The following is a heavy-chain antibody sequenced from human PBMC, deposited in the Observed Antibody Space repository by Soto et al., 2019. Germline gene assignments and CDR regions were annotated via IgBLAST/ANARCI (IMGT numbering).Heavy chain of an antibody. D-gene: IGHD1-26*01. V-gene: IGHV3-23*01. CDR2: ISGSGDRT. Sequence: EVQLLESGGGLVQPGGSLRLSCAASGFTFSSYAITWVRQAPGKGLEWVSVISGSGDRTYYADSVKGRFTISRDNSKNTLYRQMTSVRAEDTAVYYCASGRGRYFYYGMDVWGQGTTVTVSS. CDR3: ASGRGRYFYYGMDV. J-gene: IGHJ6*02. CDR1: GFTFSSYA.